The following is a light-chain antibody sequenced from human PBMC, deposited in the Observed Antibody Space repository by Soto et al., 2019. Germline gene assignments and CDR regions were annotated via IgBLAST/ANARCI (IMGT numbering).Light chain of an antibody. V-gene: IGLV2-14*01. CDR1: SRDVGGYNY. CDR2: EVS. J-gene: IGLJ1*01. CDR3: SSYTSSSTLV. Sequence: QSALTQPASVSGSPGQSITISCTGTSRDVGGYNYVSWYQQYPGKVPKLLIYEVSNRPSGVSSRFSGSKSGDTASLTISGLRPEDEADYYCSSYTSSSTLVFGTGTKVTVL.